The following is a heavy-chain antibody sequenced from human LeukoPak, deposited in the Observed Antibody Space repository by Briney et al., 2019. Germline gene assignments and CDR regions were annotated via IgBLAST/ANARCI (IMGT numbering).Heavy chain of an antibody. CDR3: ASVTMTTHYMDV. Sequence: PSETLSLTCTVSGGSISSYYWSWIRQPPGKGLEWIGYIYYSGSANYNPSIKSRVTISVDTSKNQFSLKLSSVTAADTAVYYCASVTMTTHYMDVWGKGTTVTVSS. D-gene: IGHD4-11*01. CDR1: GGSISSYY. CDR2: IYYSGSA. V-gene: IGHV4-59*01. J-gene: IGHJ6*03.